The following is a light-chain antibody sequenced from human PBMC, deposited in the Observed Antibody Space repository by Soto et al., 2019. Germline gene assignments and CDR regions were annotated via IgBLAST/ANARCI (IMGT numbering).Light chain of an antibody. CDR1: SSDVGGYNY. Sequence: QSVLTQPASVSGSPGQSITISCTGTSSDVGGYNYVSWYQQHPGKAPKLMIYEVSNRPSWVSNRFSGSKSGKTASLTISGLQAEDEADYYCSSYTSSSTLVLGGGTKLTVL. V-gene: IGLV2-14*01. J-gene: IGLJ3*02. CDR2: EVS. CDR3: SSYTSSSTLV.